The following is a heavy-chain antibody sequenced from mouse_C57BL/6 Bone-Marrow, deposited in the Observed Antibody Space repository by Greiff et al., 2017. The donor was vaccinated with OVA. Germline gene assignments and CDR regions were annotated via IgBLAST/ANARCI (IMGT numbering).Heavy chain of an antibody. V-gene: IGHV1-85*01. D-gene: IGHD1-1*01. J-gene: IGHJ4*01. CDR2: IYPRDGST. CDR3: ARWGLHGSSHYYAMDY. Sequence: VQLVESGPELVKPGASVKLSCKASGYTFTSYDINWVKQRPGQGLEWIGWIYPRDGSTKYNEKFKGKATLTVDTSSSTAYMELHSLTSEDSAVYFCARWGLHGSSHYYAMDYWGQGTSVTVSS. CDR1: GYTFTSYD.